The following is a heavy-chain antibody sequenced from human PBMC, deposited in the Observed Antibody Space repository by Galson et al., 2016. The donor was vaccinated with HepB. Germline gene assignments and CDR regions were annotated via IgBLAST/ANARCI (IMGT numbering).Heavy chain of an antibody. J-gene: IGHJ4*02. CDR3: ARRTVGYYKGASDY. Sequence: QSGAEVKKPGESLQIFCKGSGYSFTGFWIGWVRQKPGKGLEWMGIIYPGDSETRYSPSFQGQVTTSVDKSINTAYLQWSSLKASDTAIYYCARRTVGYYKGASDYWGQGTLVTVSS. V-gene: IGHV5-51*03. CDR2: IYPGDSET. D-gene: IGHD1-26*01. CDR1: GYSFTGFW.